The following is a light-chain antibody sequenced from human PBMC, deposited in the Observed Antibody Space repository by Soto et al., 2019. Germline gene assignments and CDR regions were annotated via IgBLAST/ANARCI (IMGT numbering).Light chain of an antibody. CDR2: DDN. J-gene: IGLJ3*02. CDR1: NIGSKS. Sequence: SYELTQPPSVSVAPGQTATITCGGNNIGSKSVQWYQRKPGQAPVMFVYDDNDRPSGIPERFSGSNSGNTATLTISGLQAEDEADYYCCSYPGSHTWVFGGGTKLTVL. CDR3: CSYPGSHTWV. V-gene: IGLV3-21*02.